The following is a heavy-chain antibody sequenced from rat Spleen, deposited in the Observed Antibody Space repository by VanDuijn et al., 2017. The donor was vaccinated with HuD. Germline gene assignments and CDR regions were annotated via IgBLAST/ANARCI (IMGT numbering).Heavy chain of an antibody. J-gene: IGHJ4*01. Sequence: EVQLQESGPGLVKPSQSLSLTCSVTGHSITSSYRWNWIRKFPGNQVEWMGYINSAGSTIYNPSLNSRISISRDTSKNQFFLQVNSVTPEDAATYYCARSGLGNNYVMDAWGQGASVTVSS. D-gene: IGHD1-7*01. CDR3: ARSGLGNNYVMDA. CDR1: GHSITSSYR. CDR2: INSAGST. V-gene: IGHV3-3*01.